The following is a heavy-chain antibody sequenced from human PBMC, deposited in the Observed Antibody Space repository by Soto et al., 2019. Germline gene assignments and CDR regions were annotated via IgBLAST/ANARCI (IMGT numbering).Heavy chain of an antibody. D-gene: IGHD3-10*02. CDR1: GFIFSNNV. CDR2: MSYDGSDT. CDR3: TIVRVADSALDH. Sequence: LRLSCVGSGFIFSNNVMHWVRQTAGKGLEWVAFMSYDGSDTFYADSVKGRFTISRDNSKNTLFLHMSNLRAEDTAMYYCTIVRVADSALDHWGQGTLVTVSS. V-gene: IGHV3-30*03. J-gene: IGHJ4*02.